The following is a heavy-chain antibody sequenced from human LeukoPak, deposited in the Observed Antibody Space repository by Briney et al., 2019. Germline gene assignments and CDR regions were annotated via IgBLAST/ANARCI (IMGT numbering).Heavy chain of an antibody. V-gene: IGHV3-30-3*01. J-gene: IGHJ4*02. CDR2: TSSDGGNK. Sequence: GGSLRLSCAASGLTFSSYAMYWVRQAPGKGLEWVAITSSDGGNKYYADSVKGRFTISRDNSKNTLYLQMNSLRTEDTAVYYCARDNSGSGSYIQLDYWGQGTRVTVSS. D-gene: IGHD3-10*01. CDR1: GLTFSSYA. CDR3: ARDNSGSGSYIQLDY.